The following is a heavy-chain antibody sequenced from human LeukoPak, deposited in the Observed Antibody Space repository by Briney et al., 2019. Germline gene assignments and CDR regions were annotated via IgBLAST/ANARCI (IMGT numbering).Heavy chain of an antibody. CDR2: IYYSGNT. CDR3: ARRNYYDTSGYQFDY. J-gene: IGHJ4*02. D-gene: IGHD3-22*01. Sequence: SETLSLTCTVSGGSISSYYWSWIRQPPGKGLEWIGYIYYSGNTNYHSSLKSRVTIPVDTSKNQFSLKLSSVTAADTAVYYCARRNYYDTSGYQFDYWGQGTLVTVSS. CDR1: GGSISSYY. V-gene: IGHV4-59*08.